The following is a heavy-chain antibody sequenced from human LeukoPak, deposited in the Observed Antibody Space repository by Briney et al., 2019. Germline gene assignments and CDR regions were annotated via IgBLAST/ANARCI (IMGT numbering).Heavy chain of an antibody. CDR1: GFTFNSYW. J-gene: IGHJ4*02. Sequence: HSGGSLRLSCAASGFTFNSYWMSWVRQAPGKGLEWVANIKQDGSEKYYVDSVKGRFTISRDNAKNSVYLQMNSLRAEDTAVYYCARQLGGSGSYWGQGTLVTVSS. V-gene: IGHV3-7*01. D-gene: IGHD3-10*01. CDR3: ARQLGGSGSY. CDR2: IKQDGSEK.